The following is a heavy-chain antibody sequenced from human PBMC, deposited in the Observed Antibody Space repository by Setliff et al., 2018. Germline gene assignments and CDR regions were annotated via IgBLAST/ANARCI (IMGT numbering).Heavy chain of an antibody. CDR2: IIPMFGTP. J-gene: IGHJ5*02. D-gene: IGHD2-15*01. Sequence: SVKVSCTASGDSFNNYAISWVRQAPGQGLEWMGGIIPMFGTPAYAQKFQDRVTITTDESTGTAYMELDSLRSEDTAVYYCARSPAVLGIVYLDPWGQGTLVTVSS. CDR3: ARSPAVLGIVYLDP. CDR1: GDSFNNYA. V-gene: IGHV1-69*05.